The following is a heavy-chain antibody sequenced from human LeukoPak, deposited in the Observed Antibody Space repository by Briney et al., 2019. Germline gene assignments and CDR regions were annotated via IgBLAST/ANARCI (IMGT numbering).Heavy chain of an antibody. V-gene: IGHV1-2*02. J-gene: IGHJ4*02. Sequence: ASVKVSCKASGYTFTDYFMHWLRQAPGQGLEWIGRINSNSGGTKFAQKCEGRVTMTRDTSINTAYMELSRLRSDDTAVYYCARDREDGDYDYWGQGTLVTVSS. CDR1: GYTFTDYF. CDR3: ARDREDGDYDY. D-gene: IGHD4-17*01. CDR2: INSNSGGT.